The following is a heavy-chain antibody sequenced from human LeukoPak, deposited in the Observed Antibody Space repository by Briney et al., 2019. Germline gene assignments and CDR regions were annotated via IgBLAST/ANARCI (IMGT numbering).Heavy chain of an antibody. D-gene: IGHD6-13*01. V-gene: IGHV3-21*01. Sequence: GGSLRLSCAASGFTFSSYSMNWVRQAPGKGLEWVSSISSSSYIYYADSVKGRFTISRDNAKNSLYLQMNSLRAEDTAVYYCARDVDWGIAAAGMAEFDYWGQGTLDTVSS. CDR3: ARDVDWGIAAAGMAEFDY. CDR1: GFTFSSYS. CDR2: ISSSSYI. J-gene: IGHJ4*02.